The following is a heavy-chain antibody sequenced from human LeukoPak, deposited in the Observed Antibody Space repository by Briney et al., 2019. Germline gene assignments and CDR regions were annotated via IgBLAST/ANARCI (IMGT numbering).Heavy chain of an antibody. CDR1: GFTVSRNY. V-gene: IGHV3-53*05. CDR3: ASRSGGDYPYFDY. J-gene: IGHJ4*02. CDR2: IYSGGST. Sequence: GGSLRLSCAASGFTVSRNYMSWVRQAPGKELEWVSVIYSGGSTYYADSVKGRFTISRDNSKNTLYLQMNSLRVEDTAVYYCASRSGGDYPYFDYWGQRTLVTVSS. D-gene: IGHD4-17*01.